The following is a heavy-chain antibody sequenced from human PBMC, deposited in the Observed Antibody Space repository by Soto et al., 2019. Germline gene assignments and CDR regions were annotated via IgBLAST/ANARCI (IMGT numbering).Heavy chain of an antibody. V-gene: IGHV1-18*01. CDR1: GYTFTSYG. J-gene: IGHJ4*02. Sequence: ASVKVSCKASGYTFTSYGISWVRQAPGQGLEWMGWISAYNGNTNYAQKLQGRVTMTTDTSTSTAYMELRSLRSDDTAVYYCARVPNPKYCSGGSCYFDYWGQGTLVTVSS. CDR2: ISAYNGNT. CDR3: ARVPNPKYCSGGSCYFDY. D-gene: IGHD2-15*01.